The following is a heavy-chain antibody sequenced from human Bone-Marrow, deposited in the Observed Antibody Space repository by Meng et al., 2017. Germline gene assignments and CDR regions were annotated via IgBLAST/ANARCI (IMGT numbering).Heavy chain of an antibody. D-gene: IGHD3-22*01. CDR1: GFTFSSYW. Sequence: GESLKISCAASGFTFSSYWMSCVRQAPGKGLEWVANIKQDGSEKYYVDSVKGRFTISRDNAKNSLYLQMNSLRAEDTAVYYCASFPGQIRAIRKWLLLVWGQGTLVTVSS. J-gene: IGHJ4*02. CDR2: IKQDGSEK. CDR3: ASFPGQIRAIRKWLLLV. V-gene: IGHV3-7*01.